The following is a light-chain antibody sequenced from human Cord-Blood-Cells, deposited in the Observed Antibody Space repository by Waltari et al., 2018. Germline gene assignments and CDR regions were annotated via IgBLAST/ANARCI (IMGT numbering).Light chain of an antibody. CDR2: DAS. CDR3: QQYDNLPRT. J-gene: IGKJ1*01. Sequence: DIQMTQSPSSLSASVGDRVTITCQASQDISNYLNWYQQKPGKAPKLLIYDASNLETGVPSRFSGSGSGTDFTFTISILQPEDIETYYCQQYDNLPRTLGQGTKVEIK. V-gene: IGKV1-33*01. CDR1: QDISNY.